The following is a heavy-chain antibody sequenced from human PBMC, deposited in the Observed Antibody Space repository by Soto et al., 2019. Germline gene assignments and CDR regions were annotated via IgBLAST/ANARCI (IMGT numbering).Heavy chain of an antibody. D-gene: IGHD6-19*01. V-gene: IGHV1-2*04. CDR1: GYTFTGYY. CDR2: INPNSGGT. CDR3: ARDRIAVAGKDAFDI. Sequence: ASVKVSCKASGYTFTGYYMHWVRQAPGQGLEWMGWINPNSGGTNYAQKFQGWVTMTRDTSISTAYMELSRLRSDDTAVYYCARDRIAVAGKDAFDIWDQGTMVTVSS. J-gene: IGHJ3*02.